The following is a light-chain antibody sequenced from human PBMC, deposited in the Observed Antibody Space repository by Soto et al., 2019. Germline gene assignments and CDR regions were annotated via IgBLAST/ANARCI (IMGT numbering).Light chain of an antibody. V-gene: IGKV3-15*01. CDR3: QQHDQGWT. CDR2: GAS. Sequence: EMVMTQSPATLSVSLGERATLSCRASQSVRTKLVWYQQQPGQAPRLLIYGASTRATGIPARFSGSGSGTEFALTISSLQSEDFAVYYCQQHDQGWTFGQGTKGEIK. CDR1: QSVRTK. J-gene: IGKJ1*01.